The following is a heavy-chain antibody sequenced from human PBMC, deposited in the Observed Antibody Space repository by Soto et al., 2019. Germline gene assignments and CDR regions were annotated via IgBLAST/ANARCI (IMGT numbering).Heavy chain of an antibody. CDR2: IYYSGST. J-gene: IGHJ5*02. D-gene: IGHD3-16*01. V-gene: IGHV4-61*08. Sequence: SETLSLTCTVSGGSVSSGDYYWSWIREPPGKGLEWIGYIYYSGSTNYNPSLKSRVTISVDTSKNQFSLKLSSVTAADTAVYHSARAVGRGVSSFDPWGQGTLVTGS. CDR1: GGSVSSGDYY. CDR3: ARAVGRGVSSFDP.